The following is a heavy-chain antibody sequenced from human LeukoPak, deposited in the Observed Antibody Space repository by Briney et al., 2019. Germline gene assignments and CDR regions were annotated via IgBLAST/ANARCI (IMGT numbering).Heavy chain of an antibody. V-gene: IGHV1-3*01. CDR3: ARDPIGSRWPYYFDY. J-gene: IGHJ4*02. D-gene: IGHD6-13*01. CDR2: INAGNGNT. Sequence: ASVKVSCKASGYTFTTCAMHWVRQAPGQRLEWMGWINAGNGNTKYSQKFQARVTITRGTSASTAYMELSSLRSEDTAVYYCARDPIGSRWPYYFDYWGQGTLVTVSS. CDR1: GYTFTTCA.